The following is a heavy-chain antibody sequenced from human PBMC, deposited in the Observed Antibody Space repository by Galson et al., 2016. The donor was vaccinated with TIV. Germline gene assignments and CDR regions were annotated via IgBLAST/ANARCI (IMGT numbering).Heavy chain of an antibody. J-gene: IGHJ6*03. CDR1: GYSLTSSA. V-gene: IGHV7-4-1*02. Sequence: SVKVSCKASGYSLTSSAMNWVRQAPGQGLEWMGWINTRNGNPTYAQGFTGRFVFSLDASVSTAYLQINSLKPEDTAVYYCARSGDYSYYFYYMDVWAKGTTATVSS. CDR3: ARSGDYSYYFYYMDV. D-gene: IGHD4-17*01. CDR2: INTRNGNP.